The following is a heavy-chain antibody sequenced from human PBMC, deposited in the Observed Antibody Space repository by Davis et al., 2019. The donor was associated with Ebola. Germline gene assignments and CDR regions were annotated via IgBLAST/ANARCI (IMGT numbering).Heavy chain of an antibody. CDR2: IYSDGRRT. CDR3: GKTGLESDYGMDV. V-gene: IGHV3-74*01. Sequence: GESLKISCAASGFAFSAYWMHWVRQTPEKGLVWVARIYSDGRRTAYADSVKGRFTIPRDNAKNTLYLQMNSLRAEDTAVYYCGKTGLESDYGMDVWGQGTTVTVSS. J-gene: IGHJ6*02. CDR1: GFAFSAYW. D-gene: IGHD3-3*01.